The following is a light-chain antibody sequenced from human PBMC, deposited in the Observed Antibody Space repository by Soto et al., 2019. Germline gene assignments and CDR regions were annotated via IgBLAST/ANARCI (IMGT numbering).Light chain of an antibody. Sequence: QSALTQPASVSGSPGQSITISCTGTNSDVGSYKFVSWYQQHPGKVPKLIIYEATKRPSGLSNRFSGSKSGNTASLTISGLQAEDEADYYCCSFAGGGATWVFGGGTKATVL. CDR2: EAT. CDR3: CSFAGGGATWV. J-gene: IGLJ3*02. CDR1: NSDVGSYKF. V-gene: IGLV2-23*01.